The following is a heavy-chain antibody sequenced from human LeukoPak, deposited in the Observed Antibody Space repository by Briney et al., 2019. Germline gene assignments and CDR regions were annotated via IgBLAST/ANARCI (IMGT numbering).Heavy chain of an antibody. V-gene: IGHV3-7*03. D-gene: IGHD3-3*01. CDR1: GFTFSSYW. Sequence: GGSLRLSCAASGFTFSSYWMSWVRQAPGKGLEWVANIKQDGSEKYYVDSVKGRFTISRDNAKNSLYLQMNSLRAEDTAVYYCARDDGGYYDFWSGYLDYYYGMDVWGHGTTVTVS. CDR2: IKQDGSEK. CDR3: ARDDGGYYDFWSGYLDYYYGMDV. J-gene: IGHJ6*02.